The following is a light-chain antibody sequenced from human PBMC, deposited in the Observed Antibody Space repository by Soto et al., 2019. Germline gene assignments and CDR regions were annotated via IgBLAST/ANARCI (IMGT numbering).Light chain of an antibody. CDR2: ATS. CDR1: QGIAPY. CDR3: QKYNSAPLT. V-gene: IGKV1-27*01. J-gene: IGKJ4*01. Sequence: DVQMTQSPSSLSALVGDRVTITCRASQGIAPYLAWFQQKPGKVPKLLIHATSTLQSGVPSRFSGSGSGTDFTLTITSLQPEDVATYYCQKYNSAPLTFGGGPKVEIK.